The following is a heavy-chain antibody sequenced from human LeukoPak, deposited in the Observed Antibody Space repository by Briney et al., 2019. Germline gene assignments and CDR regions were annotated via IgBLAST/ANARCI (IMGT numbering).Heavy chain of an antibody. CDR2: INPNSGGT. CDR3: ASPGVTPDTNWFDY. D-gene: IGHD5-18*01. V-gene: IGHV1-2*02. J-gene: IGHJ5*01. Sequence: SVTVSCTASGYTVTYYYVHWVRQAPGQGLAWMGWINPNSGGTIYVQKFQGRITITRDTSISTDFLELRGLKSAGTAGYYFASPGVTPDTNWFDYWGQGTLVTVSS. CDR1: GYTVTYYY.